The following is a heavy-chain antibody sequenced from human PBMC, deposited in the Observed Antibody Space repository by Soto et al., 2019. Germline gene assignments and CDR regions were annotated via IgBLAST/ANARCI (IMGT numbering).Heavy chain of an antibody. J-gene: IGHJ4*01. CDR3: STDSYFTLKLVRFDY. D-gene: IGHD3-22*01. V-gene: IGHV3-30*03. CDR1: WFTCSSYG. Sequence: PGLSLRLSCAASWFTCSSYGMHCIRQAPGKGLEWVAVISYDGSNKYYADSVKGRFTISRDNSKNTLYLQMNSLKTEDTAVYYCSTDSYFTLKLVRFDYWGLGTLVTVSP. CDR2: ISYDGSNK.